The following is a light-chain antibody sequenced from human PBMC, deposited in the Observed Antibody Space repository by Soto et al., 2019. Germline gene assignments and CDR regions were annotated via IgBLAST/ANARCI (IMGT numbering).Light chain of an antibody. CDR3: QQYGSSLIT. Sequence: EIVLTQSPGTLSLSPGERATLSCRASQSVSSSYLAWYQQKPGQAPRLLIYGASSRATGIPDRFSGSGSGTDFTLNIRRLEPEDFAVYYCQQYGSSLITFGQGTRLEIK. V-gene: IGKV3-20*01. J-gene: IGKJ5*01. CDR2: GAS. CDR1: QSVSSSY.